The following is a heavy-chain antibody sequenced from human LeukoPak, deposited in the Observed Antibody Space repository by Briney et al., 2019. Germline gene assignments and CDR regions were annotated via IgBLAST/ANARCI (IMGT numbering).Heavy chain of an antibody. D-gene: IGHD3-10*01. J-gene: IGHJ4*02. Sequence: PSETLSLTCAVYGGSFSGYYWSWIRQPPGKGLEWIGEINHSGSTNYNPPLKSRVTISVDTSKNQFSLKLSSVTAADTAVYYCARERITMVRGVITNWGQGTLVTVSS. CDR1: GGSFSGYY. CDR2: INHSGST. CDR3: ARERITMVRGVITN. V-gene: IGHV4-34*01.